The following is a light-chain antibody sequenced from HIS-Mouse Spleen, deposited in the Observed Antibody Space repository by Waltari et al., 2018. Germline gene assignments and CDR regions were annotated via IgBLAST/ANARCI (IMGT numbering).Light chain of an antibody. CDR2: DVS. J-gene: IGLJ3*02. CDR3: SSYTSSSTWV. V-gene: IGLV2-14*03. CDR1: SSDVGGYHY. Sequence: QSALTQPASVSGSPGQSLTISCTATSSDVGGYHYVSWYQQHPGQAPKLMIYDVSNRPSGVSNRFSGSKSGNTASLTISGLQAEDEADYYCSSYTSSSTWVFGGGTKLTVL.